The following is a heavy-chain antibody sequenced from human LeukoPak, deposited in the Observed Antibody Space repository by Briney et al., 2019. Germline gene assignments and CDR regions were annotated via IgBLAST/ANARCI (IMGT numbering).Heavy chain of an antibody. Sequence: SETLSLTCTVSGGSISSYYWSWIRQPPGKGLEWIGYIYYSGSTYYNPSLKSRVTISVDTSKNQFSLKLSSVTAADTAVYYCATHTAAAGTDYWGQGTLVTVSS. J-gene: IGHJ4*02. CDR3: ATHTAAAGTDY. V-gene: IGHV4-59*08. D-gene: IGHD6-13*01. CDR2: IYYSGST. CDR1: GGSISSYY.